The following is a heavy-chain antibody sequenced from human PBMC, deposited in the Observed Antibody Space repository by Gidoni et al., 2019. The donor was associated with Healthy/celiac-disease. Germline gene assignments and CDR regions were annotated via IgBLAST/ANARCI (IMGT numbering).Heavy chain of an antibody. V-gene: IGHV5-51*01. CDR3: ARQYYYDSSGYYYGDY. CDR2: IYPGDSDT. CDR1: GYSFTSYW. D-gene: IGHD3-22*01. Sequence: EVQLVQSGAEVKKPGESLKISCKGSGYSFTSYWIGWVRQMPGKGLEWMGIIYPGDSDTRYSPSFQGQVTISADKSISTAYLQWSSLKASDTAMYYCARQYYYDSSGYYYGDYWGQGTLVTVSS. J-gene: IGHJ4*02.